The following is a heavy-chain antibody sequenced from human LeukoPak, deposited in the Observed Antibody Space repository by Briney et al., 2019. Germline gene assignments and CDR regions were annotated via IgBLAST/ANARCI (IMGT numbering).Heavy chain of an antibody. CDR1: GYTFTSYY. D-gene: IGHD3-10*01. V-gene: IGHV1-46*01. J-gene: IGHJ4*02. Sequence: ASVKVSCKASGYTFTSYYMHWVLQAPGQGLEWMGIINPTGTSTTYAQKFQGRVSMTRDRSTSTLYMVLSSLRSEDTAVYYCASSYYGSGSRPSNFDYWGQGTLVTVSA. CDR3: ASSYYGSGSRPSNFDY. CDR2: INPTGTST.